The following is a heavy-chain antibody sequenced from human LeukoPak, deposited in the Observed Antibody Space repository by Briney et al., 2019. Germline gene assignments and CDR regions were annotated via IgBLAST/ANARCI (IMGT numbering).Heavy chain of an antibody. J-gene: IGHJ5*02. Sequence: SQTLSLTCTVSGGSISSGSYYWSWIRQPAGKGLEWIGRIYTSGSTNYNPSLKSRVTMSVDTSKNRFSLKLSSVTAADTAVYYCAREEGRYCSSTSCLPFDPWGQGTLVTVSS. CDR2: IYTSGST. CDR3: AREEGRYCSSTSCLPFDP. CDR1: GGSISSGSYY. V-gene: IGHV4-61*02. D-gene: IGHD2-2*01.